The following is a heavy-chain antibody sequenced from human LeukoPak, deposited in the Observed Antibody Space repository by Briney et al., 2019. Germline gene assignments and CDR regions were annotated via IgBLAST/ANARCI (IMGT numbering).Heavy chain of an antibody. Sequence: SETLSLTCAVYGGSFSGYYWSWIRQPPGKGLEWIGEINQSGSTNYNPSLKSRVTISVDTSKNQFSLRLKSVTAADTAVYYCARAHYYGSGSYYMIAYWGQGTLVTASS. D-gene: IGHD3-10*01. CDR1: GGSFSGYY. J-gene: IGHJ4*02. V-gene: IGHV4-34*01. CDR2: INQSGST. CDR3: ARAHYYGSGSYYMIAY.